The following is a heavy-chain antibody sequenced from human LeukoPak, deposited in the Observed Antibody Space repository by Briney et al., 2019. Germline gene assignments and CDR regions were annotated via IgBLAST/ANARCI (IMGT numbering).Heavy chain of an antibody. V-gene: IGHV1-18*01. CDR1: GYTLTELS. CDR3: ARGGYCSGGSCYSGDY. D-gene: IGHD2-15*01. CDR2: ISAYNGNA. Sequence: ASVKVSCKVSGYTLTELSMHWVRQAPGKGLEWMGWISAYNGNANYAQKFQGRVTITADESTSTAYMELSSLRSDDTAVYYCARGGYCSGGSCYSGDYWGQGTLVTVSS. J-gene: IGHJ4*02.